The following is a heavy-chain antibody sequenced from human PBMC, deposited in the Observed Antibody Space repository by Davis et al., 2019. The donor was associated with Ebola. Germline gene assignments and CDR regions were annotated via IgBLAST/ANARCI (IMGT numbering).Heavy chain of an antibody. V-gene: IGHV4-61*01. D-gene: IGHD2-21*01. CDR2: IYYSGST. J-gene: IGHJ6*04. CDR3: ARLAPYGMDV. CDR1: GGSVSSGSYY. Sequence: MPSETLSLTCTVSGGSVSSGSYYRSWIRQPPGKGLEWIGYIYYSGSTNYNPSLKSRVTISVDTSKNQFSLKLSSVTAADTAVYYCARLAPYGMDVWGKGTTVTVSS.